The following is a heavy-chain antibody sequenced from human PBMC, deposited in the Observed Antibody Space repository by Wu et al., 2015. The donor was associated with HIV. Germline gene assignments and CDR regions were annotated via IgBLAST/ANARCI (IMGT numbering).Heavy chain of an antibody. J-gene: IGHJ6*02. CDR3: ARDPGGRGVADTRYYGMDV. CDR2: INPTGGST. Sequence: QVQLVQSGAEVKKPGASVKVSCKASGYTFSNYYMHWVRQAPGQGLEWMGMINPTGGSTRYAQKFQGRVTMTRDTSTSTVYMELRSLRSEDTAVYYCARDPGGRGVADTRYYGMDVWGQGTTVTVSS. D-gene: IGHD6-19*01. V-gene: IGHV1-46*01. CDR1: GYTFSNYY.